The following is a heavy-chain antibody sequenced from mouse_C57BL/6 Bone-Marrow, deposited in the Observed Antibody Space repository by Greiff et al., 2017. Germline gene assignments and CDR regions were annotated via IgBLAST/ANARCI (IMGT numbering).Heavy chain of an antibody. CDR1: GYTFTSYW. D-gene: IGHD2-1*01. V-gene: IGHV1-50*01. J-gene: IGHJ3*01. CDR3: AREDGNSFAY. Sequence: QVQLQQPGAELVKPGASVKLSCKASGYTFTSYWMQWVKQRPGQGLEWIGGIDPSGSYTNYNQKFKGKATLTVDTSSSTAYMQLSSLTSEESAVYYCAREDGNSFAYWGQGALVTVSA. CDR2: IDPSGSYT.